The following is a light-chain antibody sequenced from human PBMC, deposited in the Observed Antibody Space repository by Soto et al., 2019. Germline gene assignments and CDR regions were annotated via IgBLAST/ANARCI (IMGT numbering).Light chain of an antibody. V-gene: IGKV3-20*01. CDR1: QSISTSF. J-gene: IGKJ4*01. CDR2: DAS. CDR3: QQYASSPLT. Sequence: EIVLTQSPGTLSLSPGERATLNCRASQSISTSFLAWYQQKPGQAPRLLIYDASSRATGIPDRFSGSGSGTDFTLTISRLQPEDFAVYYCQQYASSPLTFGGGTKVDIK.